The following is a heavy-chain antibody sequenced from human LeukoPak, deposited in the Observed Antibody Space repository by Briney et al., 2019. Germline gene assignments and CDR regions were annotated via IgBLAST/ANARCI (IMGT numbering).Heavy chain of an antibody. CDR1: GFTFSSYW. V-gene: IGHV3-7*04. J-gene: IGHJ4*02. CDR3: ARVRYYYGLYYFDY. CDR2: IKQDGSEE. D-gene: IGHD3-10*01. Sequence: GGSLRLSCAASGFTFSSYWMSWVRHAPGKGLEWVATIKQDGSEESFVDSVKGRFTISRDNAKNSLYLQMNSLRAEDTAVYYCARVRYYYGLYYFDYWGQGTLVTVSS.